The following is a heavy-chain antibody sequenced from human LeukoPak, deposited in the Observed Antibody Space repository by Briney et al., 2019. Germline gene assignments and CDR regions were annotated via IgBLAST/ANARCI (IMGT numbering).Heavy chain of an antibody. V-gene: IGHV3-74*01. CDR1: GFTFSSYW. Sequence: GGSLRLSCAASGFTFSSYWMHWVRQAPGKGLVWVSRINSDGSSTSYAGSVKGRVTVSRDNAKNTLYLQMNSLRAEDTAVYYCARVPKWELLDAFDIWGQGTMVTVSS. CDR2: INSDGSST. D-gene: IGHD1-26*01. CDR3: ARVPKWELLDAFDI. J-gene: IGHJ3*02.